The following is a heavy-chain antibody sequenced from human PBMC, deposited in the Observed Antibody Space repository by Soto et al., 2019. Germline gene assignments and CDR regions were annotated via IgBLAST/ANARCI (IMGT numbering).Heavy chain of an antibody. CDR3: AKGTYMIVVVIQTFDY. D-gene: IGHD3-22*01. CDR2: ISGSGGST. J-gene: IGHJ4*02. CDR1: GFTFSSYA. Sequence: WGSLRLSCAASGFTFSSYAMSWVRQAPGKGLEWVSAISGSGGSTYYADSVKGRFTISRDNSKNTLYLQMNSLRAEDTAVYYCAKGTYMIVVVIQTFDYWGQGTLVTVSS. V-gene: IGHV3-23*01.